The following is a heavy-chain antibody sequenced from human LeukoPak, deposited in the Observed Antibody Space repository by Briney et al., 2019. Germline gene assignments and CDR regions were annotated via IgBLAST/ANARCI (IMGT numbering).Heavy chain of an antibody. CDR2: ISYDGSNK. CDR3: ARAPYYYDRAGMDV. J-gene: IGHJ6*02. Sequence: GGSLRLSCAASGFTFSNYARHWVRQAPGKGVEGVAVISYDGSNKYYADSVKGRFTISRDNSKNTLYLQMNSLRAEDTAVYYCARAPYYYDRAGMDVWGQGTTVTVSS. D-gene: IGHD3-22*01. CDR1: GFTFSNYA. V-gene: IGHV3-30*04.